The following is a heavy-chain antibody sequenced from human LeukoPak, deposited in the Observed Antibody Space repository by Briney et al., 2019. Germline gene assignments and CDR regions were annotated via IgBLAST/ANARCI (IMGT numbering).Heavy chain of an antibody. CDR3: ARDPQYCSGGSCYSFNY. D-gene: IGHD2-15*01. Sequence: GGSLRLSCAASGFTFSTYSMNWVRQAPGKGLEWVSSIISSSSYIYYADSVKGRFTISRDNAKNSLYLQMNSLRAEDTAVYYCARDPQYCSGGSCYSFNYWGQGTLVTVSS. CDR1: GFTFSTYS. CDR2: IISSSSYI. V-gene: IGHV3-21*01. J-gene: IGHJ4*02.